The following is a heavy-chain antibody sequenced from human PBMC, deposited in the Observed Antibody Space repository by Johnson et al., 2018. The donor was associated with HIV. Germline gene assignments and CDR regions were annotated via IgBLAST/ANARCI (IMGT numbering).Heavy chain of an antibody. CDR3: TTEWWSYAFDI. J-gene: IGHJ3*02. CDR2: TSYDGSNK. V-gene: IGHV3-30-3*01. D-gene: IGHD2-15*01. Sequence: QVLLVESGGGVVQPGRSLRLSCAASGFTVSSIYMSWVRQAPGKGLEWVAVTSYDGSNKYYADSVKGRFTISRDSSKNTLYLQMNSLKTEDTAVYYCTTEWWSYAFDIWGQGTMVTVSS. CDR1: GFTVSSIY.